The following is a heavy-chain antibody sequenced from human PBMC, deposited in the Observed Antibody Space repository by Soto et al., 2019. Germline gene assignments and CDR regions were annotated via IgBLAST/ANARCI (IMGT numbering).Heavy chain of an antibody. J-gene: IGHJ4*02. CDR3: ARDDPLYCSSTSCYDRFDY. V-gene: IGHV3-30-3*01. CDR2: ISYDGSNK. Sequence: GGSLRLSCAASGFTFSSYAMHWVRQAPGKGLEWVAVISYDGSNKYYADSVKGRFTISRDNSKNTLYLQMNSLRAEDTAVYYCARDDPLYCSSTSCYDRFDYWGQGTLVTVSS. CDR1: GFTFSSYA. D-gene: IGHD2-2*01.